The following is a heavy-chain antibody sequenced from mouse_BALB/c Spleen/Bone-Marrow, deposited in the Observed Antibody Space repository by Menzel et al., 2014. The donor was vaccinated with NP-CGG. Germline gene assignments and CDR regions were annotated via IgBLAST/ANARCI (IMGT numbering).Heavy chain of an antibody. CDR2: IDPANGST. V-gene: IGHV14-3*02. D-gene: IGHD2-14*01. Sequence: VQLQQSGAELVKPGASVELSCTASGFNIKDTYMHWVKQRPEQGLEWIGRIDPANGSTKYDPRFQGKATITADTSSNTAYLQLSSLTSEDTAVYYCATYYRYDRRFAYWGQGTLVTVSA. CDR1: GFNIKDTY. J-gene: IGHJ3*01. CDR3: ATYYRYDRRFAY.